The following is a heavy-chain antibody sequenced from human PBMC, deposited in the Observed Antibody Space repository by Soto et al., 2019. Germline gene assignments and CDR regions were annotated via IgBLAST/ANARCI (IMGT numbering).Heavy chain of an antibody. J-gene: IGHJ5*02. V-gene: IGHV1-8*01. CDR1: GYTFTRYG. CDR2: MNPNSGNT. D-gene: IGHD2-15*01. CDR3: ASAPYCRGGNCYSYSYNWFDP. Sequence: ASVKASCKASGYTFTRYGINWVRQATGQGLEWMGWMNPNSGNTGYAQKFQGRVTMTRNTSISTAYMELSSLRSEDTAVYYCASAPYCRGGNCYSYSYNWFDPWGQGTLVTVSS.